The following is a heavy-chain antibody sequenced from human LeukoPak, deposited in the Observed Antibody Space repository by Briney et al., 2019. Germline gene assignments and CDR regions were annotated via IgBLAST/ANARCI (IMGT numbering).Heavy chain of an antibody. CDR3: ARLQWEVPDY. D-gene: IGHD1-26*01. CDR2: IYPGDSDT. J-gene: IGHJ4*02. V-gene: IGHV5-51*01. CDR1: GYSFSSYW. Sequence: PGESLKSSCKASGYSFSSYWIGWVRQMPGKGLELMGIIYPGDSDTRYSPSFQGQVTISADKSINTAYVQWSSLKAPDTAIYYCARLQWEVPDYWGQGTLVTVSS.